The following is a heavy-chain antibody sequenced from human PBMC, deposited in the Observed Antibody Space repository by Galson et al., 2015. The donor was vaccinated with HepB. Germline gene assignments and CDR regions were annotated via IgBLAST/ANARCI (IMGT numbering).Heavy chain of an antibody. J-gene: IGHJ4*02. Sequence: SVKVSCKASGYTFTSYGISWVRQAPGQGLEWMGWISAYNGNTNYAQKLQGRVTITTDTSTSTAYMELRSLRSDDTAVYYCARVGYCSSTSCYTYFDYWGQGTLVTVSS. V-gene: IGHV1-18*04. D-gene: IGHD2-2*02. CDR1: GYTFTSYG. CDR3: ARVGYCSSTSCYTYFDY. CDR2: ISAYNGNT.